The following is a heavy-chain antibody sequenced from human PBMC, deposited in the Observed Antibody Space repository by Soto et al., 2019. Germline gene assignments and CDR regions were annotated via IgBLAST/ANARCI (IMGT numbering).Heavy chain of an antibody. V-gene: IGHV3-48*03. CDR1: GFTFSSYE. CDR3: ASVINWNFDY. D-gene: IGHD1-1*01. Sequence: GGSPRLSCAASGFTFSSYEMNWVRQAPGKGLEWVSYISSSGSTIYYADSVKGRFTISRDNAKNSLYLQMNSLRAEDTAVYYCASVINWNFDYWGQGTLVTVSS. J-gene: IGHJ4*02. CDR2: ISSSGSTI.